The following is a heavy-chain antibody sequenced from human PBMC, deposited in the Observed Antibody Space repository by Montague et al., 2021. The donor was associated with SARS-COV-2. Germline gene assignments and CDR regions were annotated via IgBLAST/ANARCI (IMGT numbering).Heavy chain of an antibody. CDR1: RGSFSGFF. V-gene: IGHV4-34*01. J-gene: IGHJ3*02. CDR3: ARGRPAMGTLRHFELLTSGAIDI. D-gene: IGHD3-16*01. CDR2: ITDEGKT. Sequence: SQTLSLACAVYRGSFSGFFWTWIRQAPGKGLEWIGEITDEGKTNYSPSLKARVAMSVDKSKNHISLALRYVTAADTAVYYCARGRPAMGTLRHFELLTSGAIDIWGQGTLVTVSS.